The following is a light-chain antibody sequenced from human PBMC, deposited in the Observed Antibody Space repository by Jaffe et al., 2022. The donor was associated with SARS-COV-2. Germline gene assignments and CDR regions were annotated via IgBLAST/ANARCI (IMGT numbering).Light chain of an antibody. CDR2: EVS. CDR1: SSDVGGYNS. J-gene: IGLJ1*01. Sequence: QSALTQPASVSGSPGQSITISCTGTSSDVGGYNSVSWYQQHPGKAPKLMIYEVSNRPSGVSNRFSGSKSGNTASLTISGLQAEDEADYYCSSYTSISPFVFGTGTKVTVL. CDR3: SSYTSISPFV. V-gene: IGLV2-14*01.